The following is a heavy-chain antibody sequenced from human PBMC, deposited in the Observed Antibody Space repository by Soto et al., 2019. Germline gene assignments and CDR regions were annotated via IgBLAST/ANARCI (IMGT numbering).Heavy chain of an antibody. D-gene: IGHD6-13*01. CDR2: IIPIFGTA. V-gene: IGHV1-69*13. J-gene: IGHJ4*02. CDR1: GGTFSSYA. CDR3: ARWESSSTAFDY. Sequence: EASVKVSCKASGGTFSSYAISWVRQAPGQGLEWMGGIIPIFGTANYAQKFQGRVTITADESTSTAYMELSSLRSEDTAVYYCARWESSSTAFDYWGQGTLVTVSS.